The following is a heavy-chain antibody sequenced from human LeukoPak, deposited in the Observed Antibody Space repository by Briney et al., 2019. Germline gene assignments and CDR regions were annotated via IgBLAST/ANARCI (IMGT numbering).Heavy chain of an antibody. V-gene: IGHV4-34*01. Sequence: SETLSLTCAVYGGSFSGYYWSWIRQPTGRGLEWIGEIDHSGSTNYNPSLESRVTISVDTSKKQFSLKLTSVTAADTAVYYCARLGDFRYFDLEAWGQGTLVTVSS. D-gene: IGHD3-9*01. CDR1: GGSFSGYY. CDR2: IDHSGST. J-gene: IGHJ5*02. CDR3: ARLGDFRYFDLEA.